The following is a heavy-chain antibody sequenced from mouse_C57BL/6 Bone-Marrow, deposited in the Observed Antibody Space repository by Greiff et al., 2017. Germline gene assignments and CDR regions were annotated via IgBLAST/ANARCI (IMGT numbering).Heavy chain of an antibody. D-gene: IGHD2-14*01. V-gene: IGHV1-72*01. CDR3: ARSEYYRDAMDY. CDR2: IDPNRGGT. J-gene: IGHJ4*01. Sequence: VQLQQPGAELVKPGASVTLSCKASGYTFTSDWMHWVKRRLGRGIEWCGRIDPNRGGTKYNGKFKSKATLTVDKPSSTAYMQLSSLTSEDSAVYYCARSEYYRDAMDYWGQGTSVTVSS. CDR1: GYTFTSDW.